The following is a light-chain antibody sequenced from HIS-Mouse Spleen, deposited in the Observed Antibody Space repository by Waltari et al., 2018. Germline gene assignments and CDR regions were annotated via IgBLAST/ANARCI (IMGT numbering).Light chain of an antibody. CDR3: CSYAGSSKV. CDR1: SSDVGRYNL. J-gene: IGLJ3*02. V-gene: IGLV2-23*01. Sequence: QSALTQPASVSGSPGQSITISCTGTSSDVGRYNLVSWYQQHPGKAPKLMVYEGRKRTSGVSNRFSGSKSGNTASLTISGLQAEDEADYYCCSYAGSSKVFGGGTKLTVL. CDR2: EGR.